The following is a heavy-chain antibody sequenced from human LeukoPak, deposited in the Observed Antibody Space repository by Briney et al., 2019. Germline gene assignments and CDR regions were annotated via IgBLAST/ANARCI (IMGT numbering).Heavy chain of an antibody. D-gene: IGHD6-13*01. J-gene: IGHJ5*02. Sequence: SETLSLTCAVYGGSLSGYYWSWIRQSPGKGLEWIGEINHSGSASYNPSLKSRVTISLDTSKNQFSLKLSSVTAADTAVYYCARDSLVHPNRWFDPWGQGTLVIVSS. CDR2: INHSGSA. CDR3: ARDSLVHPNRWFDP. CDR1: GGSLSGYY. V-gene: IGHV4-34*01.